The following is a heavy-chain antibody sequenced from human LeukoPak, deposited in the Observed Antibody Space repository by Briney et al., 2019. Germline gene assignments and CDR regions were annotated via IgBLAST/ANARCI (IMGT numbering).Heavy chain of an antibody. D-gene: IGHD3-16*01. CDR3: AREGLSYYFDY. CDR1: GGSISSYY. J-gene: IGHJ4*02. CDR2: IYYSGST. V-gene: IGHV4-59*01. Sequence: SETLSLTCTVSGGSISSYYWSRIRQPPGKGLEWIGYIYYSGSTNYNPSLKSRVTISVDTSKNQFSLKLSSVTAADTAVYYCAREGLSYYFDYWGQGTLVTVSS.